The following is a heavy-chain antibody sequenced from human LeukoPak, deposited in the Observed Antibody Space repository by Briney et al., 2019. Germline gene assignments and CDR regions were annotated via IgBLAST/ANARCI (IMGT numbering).Heavy chain of an antibody. J-gene: IGHJ5*02. CDR2: IRYDGSDK. CDR3: AKGDTS. CDR1: GFNFSNYD. D-gene: IGHD2-21*02. Sequence: GGSLRLSCAASGFNFSNYDMHWVRQAPGKGLEWVAFIRYDGSDKYYADSVKGRFTISRDNSKNTLYLQMNSLRAEDTAVYYCAKGDTSWGQGTLVTVSS. V-gene: IGHV3-30*02.